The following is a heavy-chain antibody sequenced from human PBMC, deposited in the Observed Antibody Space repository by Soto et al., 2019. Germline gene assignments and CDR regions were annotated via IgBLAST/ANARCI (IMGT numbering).Heavy chain of an antibody. V-gene: IGHV3-30*18. CDR2: ISYDGSNK. CDR1: GFTFSSYG. CDR3: AKEPRRIAARPDGGWFDP. J-gene: IGHJ5*02. D-gene: IGHD6-6*01. Sequence: QVQLVESGGGVVQPGRSLRLSCAASGFTFSSYGMHWVRQAPGKGLEWVAVISYDGSNKYYADSVKGRFTISRDNSKNTLYLQMNSLRAEDTAVYYCAKEPRRIAARPDGGWFDPWGQGTLVTVSS.